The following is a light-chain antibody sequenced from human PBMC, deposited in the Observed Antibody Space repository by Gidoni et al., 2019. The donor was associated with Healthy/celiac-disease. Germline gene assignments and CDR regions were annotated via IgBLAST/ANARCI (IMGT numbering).Light chain of an antibody. CDR2: EDN. J-gene: IGLJ3*02. Sequence: NFMLTQPHSVSESPGQTVTISYTGSSGSIASNYVQWYQQRPGSAPTTGIYEDNQRPSGVPDRFSGCIDSSSNSASLTISGLKTEDEADYYCQSYDSRNHNWVFGGGTKLTVL. V-gene: IGLV6-57*02. CDR3: QSYDSRNHNWV. CDR1: SGSIASNY.